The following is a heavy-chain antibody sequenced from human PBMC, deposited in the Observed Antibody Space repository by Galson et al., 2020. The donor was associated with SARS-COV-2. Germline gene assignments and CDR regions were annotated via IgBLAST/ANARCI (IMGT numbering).Heavy chain of an antibody. CDR2: IDWDDDK. V-gene: IGHV2-70*11. CDR3: ARMLTTVTAYDY. CDR1: GFSLSTSGMC. J-gene: IGHJ4*02. D-gene: IGHD4-17*01. Sequence: SGPTLVKPTQTLTLTCTFSGFSLSTSGMCVIWIRQPPGKALEWLARIDWDDDKYYSTSLKTRLTISKDTSKNQVVLTMTNMDPVDTATYYWARMLTTVTAYDYWGQGTLVTVSS.